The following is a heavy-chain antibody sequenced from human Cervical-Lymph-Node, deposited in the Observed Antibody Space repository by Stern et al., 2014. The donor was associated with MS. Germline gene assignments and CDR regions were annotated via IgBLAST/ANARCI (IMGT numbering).Heavy chain of an antibody. Sequence: VQLVESGGGVVQPGRSLRLSCAASGFTFSSSGMHWVRQAPGKGLEWLAIIRYDGRNRKYADAVKGRFTIARDNSKNTLYLQMNSLRAEDTAVYYCAREGGNTAEYFQHWGQGTLVTVSS. CDR3: AREGGNTAEYFQH. CDR2: IRYDGRNR. CDR1: GFTFSSSG. J-gene: IGHJ1*01. D-gene: IGHD4-23*01. V-gene: IGHV3-33*01.